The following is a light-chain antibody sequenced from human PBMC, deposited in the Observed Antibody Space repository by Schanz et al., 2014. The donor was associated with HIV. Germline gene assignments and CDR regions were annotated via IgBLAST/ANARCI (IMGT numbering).Light chain of an antibody. CDR3: QQYNNWPPYT. CDR1: QSVSSSY. Sequence: EIVLTQSPGTLSLSPGERATLSCRASQSVSSSYFAWYQQKPGQAPRLLIYGASSRATGIPDRFSGSGSGTVFTLTISRLEPEDFAVFYCQQYNNWPPYTFGQGTKLEIK. J-gene: IGKJ2*01. V-gene: IGKV3-20*01. CDR2: GAS.